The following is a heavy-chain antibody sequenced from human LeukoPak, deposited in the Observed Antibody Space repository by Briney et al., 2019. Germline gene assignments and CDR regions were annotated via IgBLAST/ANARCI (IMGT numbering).Heavy chain of an antibody. CDR2: ISAYNGNT. V-gene: IGHV1-18*01. D-gene: IGHD3-3*01. CDR1: GYTFTSYG. J-gene: IGHJ5*02. Sequence: GASVKVSCEASGYTFTSYGISWVRQAPGQGLEWMGWISAYNGNTNYAQKLQGRVTMTTDISTSTAYMELRSLRSDDTAVYYCARVSPGSYYDFWSGNNWFDPWGQGTLVTVSS. CDR3: ARVSPGSYYDFWSGNNWFDP.